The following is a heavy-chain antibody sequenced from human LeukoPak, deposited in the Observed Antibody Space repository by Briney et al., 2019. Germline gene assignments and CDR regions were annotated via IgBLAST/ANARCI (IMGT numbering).Heavy chain of an antibody. V-gene: IGHV3-48*04. CDR1: GFTFSSYS. J-gene: IGHJ3*02. Sequence: SGGSLRLSCAASGFTFSSYSMNWVRQAPGKGLEWVSYISSSSSTIYYADSVKGRFTIPRDNAKNSLYLQMNSLRAEDTAVYYCARAGYCSGGSCYRGMDAFDIWGQGTMVTVSS. CDR2: ISSSSSTI. CDR3: ARAGYCSGGSCYRGMDAFDI. D-gene: IGHD2-15*01.